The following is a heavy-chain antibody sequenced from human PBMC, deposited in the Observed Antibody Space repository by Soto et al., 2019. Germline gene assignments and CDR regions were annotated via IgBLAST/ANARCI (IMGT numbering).Heavy chain of an antibody. J-gene: IGHJ4*02. Sequence: GGSLRLSCAASGFTFSSYAMSWVRQAPGKGLEWVSAISGSGGSTYYADSVKGRFTISRDNSKNTLYLQMNSLRAEDTAVYYCAKSFMYYYDSSGSISLFDDWGKGTLVTVSS. D-gene: IGHD3-22*01. V-gene: IGHV3-23*01. CDR1: GFTFSSYA. CDR3: AKSFMYYYDSSGSISLFDD. CDR2: ISGSGGST.